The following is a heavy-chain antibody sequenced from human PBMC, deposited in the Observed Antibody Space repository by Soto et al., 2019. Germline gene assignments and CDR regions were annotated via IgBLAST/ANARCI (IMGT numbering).Heavy chain of an antibody. CDR2: IFTGGST. J-gene: IGHJ3*02. Sequence: EVQLVESGGGLIQPGGSLRLSCAASGFTVSSNYMSWVRQAPGKGLEWVSVIFTGGSTYYGDSVKGRFTISRHSSMNTVYLQMDSLRAEDTAVYYCARDRQSSGWLDAFDIWGQGTMVTVSS. V-gene: IGHV3-53*04. D-gene: IGHD6-19*01. CDR1: GFTVSSNY. CDR3: ARDRQSSGWLDAFDI.